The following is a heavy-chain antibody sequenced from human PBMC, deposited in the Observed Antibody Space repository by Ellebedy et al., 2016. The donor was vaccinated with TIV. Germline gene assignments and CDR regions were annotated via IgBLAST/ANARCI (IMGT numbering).Heavy chain of an antibody. CDR1: GFTFSNYG. J-gene: IGHJ4*02. V-gene: IGHV3-30*18. CDR2: ISKDGTYK. Sequence: PGGSLRLSCAASGFTFSNYGMHWVRQAPGKGLEWVAVISKDGTYKYYPDSVKGRFTISRDNSKNTVYLQMNGLRTEDTAVYYCAKEVGDDSSTYYPSYWGQGTLVTVSS. CDR3: AKEVGDDSSTYYPSY. D-gene: IGHD3-22*01.